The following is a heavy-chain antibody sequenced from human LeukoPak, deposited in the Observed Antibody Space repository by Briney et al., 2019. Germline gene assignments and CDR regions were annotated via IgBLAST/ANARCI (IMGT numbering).Heavy chain of an antibody. CDR3: ARRNHYDSKETDY. CDR1: GFIFSNYA. V-gene: IGHV3-30*04. J-gene: IGHJ4*02. Sequence: QPGRSLRLSCAASGFIFSNYAMHWVRRAPGKGLEWVALISYDGSNKYYADSVKGRFTISGDNSKNTLYLRMSSLRAEDTAVYHCARRNHYDSKETDYWGQGTLVTVSS. CDR2: ISYDGSNK. D-gene: IGHD3-22*01.